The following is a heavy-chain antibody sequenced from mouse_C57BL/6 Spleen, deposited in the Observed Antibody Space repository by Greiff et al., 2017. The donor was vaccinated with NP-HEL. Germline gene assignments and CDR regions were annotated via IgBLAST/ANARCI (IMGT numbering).Heavy chain of an antibody. Sequence: QVQLQQSGPELVKPGASVKISCKASGYAFSSSWMNWVKQRPGKGLEWIGRIYPGDGDTNYNGKFKGKATLTADKSSSTAYMQLSSLTSEDSAVYFCASYGYEGYWGQGTTLTVSS. D-gene: IGHD2-2*01. CDR3: ASYGYEGY. CDR2: IYPGDGDT. CDR1: GYAFSSSW. J-gene: IGHJ2*01. V-gene: IGHV1-82*01.